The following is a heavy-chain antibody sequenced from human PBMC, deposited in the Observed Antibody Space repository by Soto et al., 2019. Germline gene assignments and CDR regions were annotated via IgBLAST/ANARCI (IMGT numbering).Heavy chain of an antibody. Sequence: QVQLVESGGGVVQPGRSLRLSCAASGFTFSTYGMHWVRQAPGKGLEWVALISFHGSNQYYTDSVKGRFTISRDNSKNTVYLQMNSLRAEDTAVYYCPKDGGWYFDYWGQGTLVTVSS. CDR3: PKDGGWYFDY. CDR1: GFTFSTYG. D-gene: IGHD1-20*01. CDR2: ISFHGSNQ. J-gene: IGHJ4*02. V-gene: IGHV3-30*18.